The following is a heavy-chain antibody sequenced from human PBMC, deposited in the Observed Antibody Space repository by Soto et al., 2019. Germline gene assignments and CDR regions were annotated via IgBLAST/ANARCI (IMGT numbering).Heavy chain of an antibody. CDR3: ARVVGAPNWFDP. Sequence: EVQLVESGGGLVQTGGSLRLSCAASGLTFSSNWMNWVRQAPGRGLECVANIKQDGNEKYYVDSVKGRFTISRDNAKNSLYLQMNSLRAEDTAVYYCARVVGAPNWFDPWGQGTLVTVSS. V-gene: IGHV3-7*04. J-gene: IGHJ5*02. CDR1: GLTFSSNW. D-gene: IGHD1-26*01. CDR2: IKQDGNEK.